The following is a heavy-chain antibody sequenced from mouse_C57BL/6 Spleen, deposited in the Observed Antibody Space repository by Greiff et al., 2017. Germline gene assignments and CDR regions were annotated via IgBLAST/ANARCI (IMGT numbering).Heavy chain of an antibody. CDR1: GYTFTSYW. CDR2: IDPSDSYT. J-gene: IGHJ3*01. V-gene: IGHV1-69*01. CDR3: ARAEGLLRFAY. D-gene: IGHD2-3*01. Sequence: VQLQQPGAELVMPGASVKLSCKASGYTFTSYWMHWVKQRPGQGLEWIGEIDPSDSYTNYNQKFKGKSTLTVDKSSSTAYMQLSSLTSEDSAVYYCARAEGLLRFAYWGQGTLVTVSA.